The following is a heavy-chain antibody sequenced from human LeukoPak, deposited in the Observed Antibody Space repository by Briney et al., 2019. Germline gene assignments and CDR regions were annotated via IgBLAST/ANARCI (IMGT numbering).Heavy chain of an antibody. D-gene: IGHD6-13*01. J-gene: IGHJ5*02. CDR2: INPDSGGT. Sequence: GASVKVSCKASRYTFTGYYIHWMRQAPGQGLECMGWINPDSGGTKYAQNFQGRVAMTRDTSISTAYMELSSLRFDDTAVYYCARDWMGSSTWNWFDPWGQGTLVTVSS. V-gene: IGHV1-2*02. CDR3: ARDWMGSSTWNWFDP. CDR1: RYTFTGYY.